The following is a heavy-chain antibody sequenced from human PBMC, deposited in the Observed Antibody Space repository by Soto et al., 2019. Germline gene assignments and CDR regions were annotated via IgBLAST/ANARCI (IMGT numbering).Heavy chain of an antibody. CDR1: GYTFTSYD. D-gene: IGHD3-3*02. CDR3: GRVPGAFLDWLLRPGPAWFDP. J-gene: IGHJ5*02. V-gene: IGHV1-8*01. Sequence: QVQLVQSGAEVKKPGASVKVSCKASGYTFTSYDINWVRQATGQGLEWMGWMNPNSGNTGYAQKFQGRVTMTRNTSISTAYMELSSLRSEDTAVYYCGRVPGAFLDWLLRPGPAWFDPWGQGTLVTVSS. CDR2: MNPNSGNT.